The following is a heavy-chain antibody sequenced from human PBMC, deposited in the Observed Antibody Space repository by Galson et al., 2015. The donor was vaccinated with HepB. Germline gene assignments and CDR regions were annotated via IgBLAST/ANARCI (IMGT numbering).Heavy chain of an antibody. CDR1: GFTFSSYG. D-gene: IGHD6-19*01. Sequence: SLRLSCAASGFTFSSYGMHWVRQAPGKGLEWVAVISNDGLNTYYADSVKGQFTVSRDNSKHTLYLQMSSLRPEDTALYYCARDGRGLEIAVPGLDYWGQGTLVTVSS. CDR2: ISNDGLNT. CDR3: ARDGRGLEIAVPGLDY. V-gene: IGHV3-30*03. J-gene: IGHJ4*02.